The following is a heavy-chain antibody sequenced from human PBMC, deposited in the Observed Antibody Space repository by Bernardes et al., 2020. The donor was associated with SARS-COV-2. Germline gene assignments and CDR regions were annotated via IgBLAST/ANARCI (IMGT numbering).Heavy chain of an antibody. CDR1: GYTLTELS. D-gene: IGHD3-9*01. Sequence: ASVKVSCKVSGYTLTELSMHWVRQAPGKGLEWMGGFDPEDGETIYAQKFQGRVTMTEDTSTDTAYMELSSLRSEDTAVYYCATDQRYYDILTGRNYYYGMDVLGQVTTVTVSS. J-gene: IGHJ6*02. CDR3: ATDQRYYDILTGRNYYYGMDV. CDR2: FDPEDGET. V-gene: IGHV1-24*01.